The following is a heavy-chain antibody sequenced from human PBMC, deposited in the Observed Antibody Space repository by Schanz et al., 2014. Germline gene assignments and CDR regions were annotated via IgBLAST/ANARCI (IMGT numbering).Heavy chain of an antibody. CDR1: GFTFSNYW. CDR3: AKSDAFDI. V-gene: IGHV3-74*01. CDR2: INGDGSRT. J-gene: IGHJ3*02. Sequence: EVQLVESGGGLVQPGGSLRLSCAASGFTFSNYWMHWVRQAPGKGLVWVSRINGDGSRTAYADSVKGRFTISRDNAKNTLYLQMNSLRAEDTAVYYCAKSDAFDIWGQGTLVNVSS.